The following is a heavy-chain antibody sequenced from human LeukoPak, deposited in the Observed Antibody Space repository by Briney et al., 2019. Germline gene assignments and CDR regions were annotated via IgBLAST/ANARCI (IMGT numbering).Heavy chain of an antibody. J-gene: IGHJ4*02. V-gene: IGHV3-30*02. D-gene: IGHD5-18*01. CDR3: ARGSLWLLDY. Sequence: GGSLRLSCAASGFTFSSYGMHWVRQAPGKGLEWVTSIWYDGSNKYYADSVKGRFTISRDNSKNTLYLQMNSLRAEDTAVYYCARGSLWLLDYWGQGTLVTVSS. CDR2: IWYDGSNK. CDR1: GFTFSSYG.